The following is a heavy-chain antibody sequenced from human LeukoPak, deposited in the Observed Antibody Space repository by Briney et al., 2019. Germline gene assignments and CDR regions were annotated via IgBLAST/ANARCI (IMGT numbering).Heavy chain of an antibody. CDR2: IYYSGST. CDR3: TREVSTVTFDY. J-gene: IGHJ4*02. D-gene: IGHD4-17*01. V-gene: IGHV4-4*08. Sequence: SETLSLTCTVSGGSISSYYWSWIRQPPGKGLEWIGYIYYSGSTNYNPSLKSRVTISVDTSKNQFSLKLSSVTAADTAVYYCTREVSTVTFDYWGQGTLVTVSS. CDR1: GGSISSYY.